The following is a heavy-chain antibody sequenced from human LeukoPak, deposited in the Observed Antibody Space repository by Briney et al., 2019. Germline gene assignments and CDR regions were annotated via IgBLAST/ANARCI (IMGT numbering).Heavy chain of an antibody. CDR1: GYSISRGYY. D-gene: IGHD3-3*01. V-gene: IGHV4-38-2*02. Sequence: PSETLSLTCTVSGYSISRGYYWGWIRQPPGKGLEWIGSIYHSGSTYYNPSLKSRVTISVDRSKNQFSLKLSSVTAADTAVYYCARDDGGFLEWLGAFDIWGQGTMVTVSS. CDR3: ARDDGGFLEWLGAFDI. J-gene: IGHJ3*02. CDR2: IYHSGST.